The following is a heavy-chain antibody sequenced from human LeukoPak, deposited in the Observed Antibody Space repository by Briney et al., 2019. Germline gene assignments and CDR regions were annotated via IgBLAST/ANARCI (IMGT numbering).Heavy chain of an antibody. Sequence: GESLKISCWGSGDSFATSWIAWVRQMPGKGLEWMGIVYPGDSSTKYSPSFQGQVTISVDRSINTAYLQWSSLTASDTAMYYCARLTDYYDSSGYYRNYNWFDPWGQGTLVTVSS. D-gene: IGHD3-22*01. CDR2: VYPGDSST. J-gene: IGHJ5*02. CDR1: GDSFATSW. CDR3: ARLTDYYDSSGYYRNYNWFDP. V-gene: IGHV5-51*01.